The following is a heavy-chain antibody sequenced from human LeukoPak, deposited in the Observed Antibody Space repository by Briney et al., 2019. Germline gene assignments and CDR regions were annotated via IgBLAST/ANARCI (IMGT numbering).Heavy chain of an antibody. D-gene: IGHD2-15*01. CDR2: ISGSGGST. J-gene: IGHJ4*02. V-gene: IGHV3-23*01. CDR1: GFTFSSYA. CDR3: AKGDCSGGSCYNFDY. Sequence: GGSLRLSCAASGFTFSSYAMSWVRQAPGKGLEWVSAISGSGGSTYYADSVKGRFAISRDNSKNTLYLQMNSLRAEDTAVYYCAKGDCSGGSCYNFDYWGQGTLVTVSS.